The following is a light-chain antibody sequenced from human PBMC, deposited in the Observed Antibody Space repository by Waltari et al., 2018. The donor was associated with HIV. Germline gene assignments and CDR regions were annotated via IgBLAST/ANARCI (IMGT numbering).Light chain of an antibody. Sequence: EIVMTQSPATLSVSPGERATLSCRASQSISDSLAWYQQKPCQAPRLLIYGASTRSPGLPARFSGSGSGTEFTLTISSLQSEDFAVYYCQQYNNWPPRTFGQGTKLEIK. CDR3: QQYNNWPPRT. CDR1: QSISDS. CDR2: GAS. J-gene: IGKJ2*01. V-gene: IGKV3-15*01.